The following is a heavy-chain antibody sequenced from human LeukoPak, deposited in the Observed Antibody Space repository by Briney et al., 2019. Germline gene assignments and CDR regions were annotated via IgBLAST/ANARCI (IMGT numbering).Heavy chain of an antibody. J-gene: IGHJ5*02. CDR3: ARAKKGYCSGGSCYGNWFDP. Sequence: SETLSLTCTVSGGSISSGSYYWSWIRQPAGKGLEWIGRIYTSGSTYYNPSLKSRVTISVDTSKNQFSLKLSSVTAADTAVYYCARAKKGYCSGGSCYGNWFDPWGQGTLVTVSS. CDR1: GGSISSGSYY. CDR2: IYTSGST. V-gene: IGHV4-61*02. D-gene: IGHD2-15*01.